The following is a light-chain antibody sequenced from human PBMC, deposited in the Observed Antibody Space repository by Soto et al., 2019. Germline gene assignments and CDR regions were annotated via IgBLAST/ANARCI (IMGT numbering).Light chain of an antibody. V-gene: IGKV3-20*01. Sequence: EIVLTQSPGTLSLSPGERATLSCRASQRVSSNYLAWFQQKPGQAPRLVIYGASSRATGIPDRFSGSGSGTDFTLTISRLEPEDFAVYYCQQYGNSPHTFGQGTNLEIK. CDR2: GAS. CDR3: QQYGNSPHT. J-gene: IGKJ2*01. CDR1: QRVSSNY.